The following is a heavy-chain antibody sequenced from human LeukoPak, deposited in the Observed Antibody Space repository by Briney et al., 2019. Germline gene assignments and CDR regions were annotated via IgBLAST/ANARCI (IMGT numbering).Heavy chain of an antibody. CDR1: GYSFTSYW. CDR3: ARVLRYFDWPGDWFDP. D-gene: IGHD3-9*01. J-gene: IGHJ5*02. V-gene: IGHV5-51*01. CDR2: IYPGDSDT. Sequence: PGEPLKISCKGSGYSFTSYWIGWVRQMPGKGLEWMGIIYPGDSDTRYSPSFQGQVTISADKSISTAYLQWSSLKASDTAMYYCARVLRYFDWPGDWFDPWGQGTLVTVSS.